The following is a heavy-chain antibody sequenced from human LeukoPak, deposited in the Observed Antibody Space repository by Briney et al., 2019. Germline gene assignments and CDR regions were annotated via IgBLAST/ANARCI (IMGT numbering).Heavy chain of an antibody. D-gene: IGHD2-15*01. CDR3: VRDPSCSGGGCYYYYGMDV. J-gene: IGHJ6*02. CDR1: GFTFSNYG. V-gene: IGHV3-30*03. CDR2: ISYDGSNK. Sequence: PGGSLRLSCAASGFTFSNYGMHWVRQAPGKGLEWVAVISYDGSNKYYEDSVKGRFTISRDNSKNTLYLQMNSLRADDTAIYYCVRDPSCSGGGCYYYYGMDVWGQGTTVTVSS.